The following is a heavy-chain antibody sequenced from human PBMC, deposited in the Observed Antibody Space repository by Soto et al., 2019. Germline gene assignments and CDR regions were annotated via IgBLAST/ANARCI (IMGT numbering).Heavy chain of an antibody. CDR2: IYNGGGT. Sequence: PGGSLRLSCAASGFTVSGNYMSWVRQAPGKGLEWVSVIYNGGGTYYADSVKGRFTISRDNSKNTLYLQMNSLRAEDTAVYYCASTRGSSSDYCGKGTLFTVSS. CDR1: GFTVSGNY. CDR3: ASTRGSSSDY. V-gene: IGHV3-53*01. D-gene: IGHD6-6*01. J-gene: IGHJ4*02.